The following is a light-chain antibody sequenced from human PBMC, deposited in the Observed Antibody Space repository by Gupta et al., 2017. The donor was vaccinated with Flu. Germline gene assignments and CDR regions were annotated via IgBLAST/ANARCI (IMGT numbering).Light chain of an antibody. CDR2: EVT. CDR3: SSYTITSTLYV. V-gene: IGLV2-14*01. CDR1: SSDVGGYNS. J-gene: IGLJ1*01. Sequence: QSALTQPASVSGSPGQSITISCTGTSSDVGGYNSVSWYQHHPGKAPKLLIYEVTNRPSGVPNRFSGSKSGNTASLTISGLQAEDEADYYCSSYTITSTLYVFGGGTKVTVL.